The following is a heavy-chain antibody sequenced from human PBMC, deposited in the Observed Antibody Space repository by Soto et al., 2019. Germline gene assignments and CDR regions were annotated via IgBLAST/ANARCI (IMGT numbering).Heavy chain of an antibody. CDR1: GGSFSGYY. D-gene: IGHD2-8*02. CDR3: ARDKITGLFDY. V-gene: IGHV4-34*01. Sequence: PSETLSLTFAVYGGSFSGYYWTWIRQPPGTGLEWIGEINHSGSTNYNPSLKSRVTISVDTSKNQFSLKLTSVTAADTAVYYCARDKITGLFDYWGQGTLVTVS. J-gene: IGHJ4*02. CDR2: INHSGST.